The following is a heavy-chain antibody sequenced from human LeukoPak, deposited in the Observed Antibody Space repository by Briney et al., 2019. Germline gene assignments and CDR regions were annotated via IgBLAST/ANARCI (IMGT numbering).Heavy chain of an antibody. CDR2: IYYTGST. CDR1: GGSISNHY. CDR3: ARVYQSAEYYFDY. D-gene: IGHD2-2*01. V-gene: IGHV4-59*11. J-gene: IGHJ4*02. Sequence: SETLSLTCTVSGGSISNHYWTWIRRPPGKGLEWIGYIYYTGSTEYHPSLKSRVTISLDTSKNQFSLKLTSVTAADTAVYYCARVYQSAEYYFDYWGQGNLVSVSS.